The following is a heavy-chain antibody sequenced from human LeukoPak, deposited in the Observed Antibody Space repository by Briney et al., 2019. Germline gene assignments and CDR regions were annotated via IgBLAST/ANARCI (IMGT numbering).Heavy chain of an antibody. CDR3: AKDCGRSSTSCRFNWFDP. CDR2: ISGSGGST. CDR1: GFTFSSYS. D-gene: IGHD2-2*01. V-gene: IGHV3-23*01. Sequence: GGSLRLSCAASGFTFSSYSMNWVRQAPGKGLEWVSAISGSGGSTYYADSVKGRFTISRDNSKNTLYLQMNSLRAEDTAVYYCAKDCGRSSTSCRFNWFDPWGQGTLVTVSS. J-gene: IGHJ5*02.